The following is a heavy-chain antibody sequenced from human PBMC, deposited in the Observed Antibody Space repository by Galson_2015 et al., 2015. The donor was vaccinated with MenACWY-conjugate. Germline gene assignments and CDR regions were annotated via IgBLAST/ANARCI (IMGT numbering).Heavy chain of an antibody. D-gene: IGHD2-21*01. Sequence: SLRLSCAASGFTFSTYEMTWFRQAPGKGLEWVSMISSTGTSKLYADSLKGRFTISRDNARNSLYLQLNSLRAEDTAVYYCASRYCESYFDYWGQGTLVTVSS. CDR2: ISSTGTSK. CDR1: GFTFSTYE. CDR3: ASRYCESYFDY. J-gene: IGHJ4*02. V-gene: IGHV3-48*03.